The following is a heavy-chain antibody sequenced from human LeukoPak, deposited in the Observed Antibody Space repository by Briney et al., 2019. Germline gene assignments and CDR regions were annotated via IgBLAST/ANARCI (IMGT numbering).Heavy chain of an antibody. CDR1: GFTFSSYA. D-gene: IGHD3-22*01. V-gene: IGHV3-23*01. CDR3: ATRDYYDSSGYPDAFDI. CDR2: ISGSGGIT. J-gene: IGHJ3*02. Sequence: PGGSLRLSCAASGFTFSSYAMSWVRQVPEKGLEWVSSISGSGGITYYADSVKGRFTLSRDNSKSTLYLQMNRLRAEDTAVYYCATRDYYDSSGYPDAFDIWGQGTMVTVSS.